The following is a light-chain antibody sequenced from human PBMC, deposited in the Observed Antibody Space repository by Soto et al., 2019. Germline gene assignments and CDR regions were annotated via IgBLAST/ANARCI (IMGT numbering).Light chain of an antibody. CDR2: KVS. CDR1: SSDTAGYNY. V-gene: IGLV2-14*01. J-gene: IGLJ1*01. CDR3: SSHNPIGTLQI. Sequence: QSVLTQPASVSGSPGQSITISCTGTSSDTAGYNYVSWYQQHPGKAPKLMIYKVSNRPSGVSNRFSGSKSGNTASLTISGLQADDEADDYCSSHNPIGTLQIFGPGTKLTVL.